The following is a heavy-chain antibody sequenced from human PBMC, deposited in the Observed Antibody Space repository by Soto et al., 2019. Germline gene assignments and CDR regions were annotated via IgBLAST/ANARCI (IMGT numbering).Heavy chain of an antibody. CDR1: GFAVSSKY. V-gene: IGHV3-53*01. CDR3: ARGRLISLYYFDY. J-gene: IGHJ4*02. D-gene: IGHD2-15*01. Sequence: GGSLRFSGAGSGFAVSSKYMSWVRQAPGKGLEWVSIIYTGGSTYYAGSVKGRFTISRENAKNSLYLQMNSLRAEDTAVYYCARGRLISLYYFDYWGQGTLVTVSS. CDR2: IYTGGST.